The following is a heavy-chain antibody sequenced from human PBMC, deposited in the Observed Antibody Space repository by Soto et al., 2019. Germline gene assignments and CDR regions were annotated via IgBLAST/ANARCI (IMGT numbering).Heavy chain of an antibody. CDR3: AREPHYYDSSGYAYYYGMDV. J-gene: IGHJ6*02. CDR1: GFTFSSYA. CDR2: ISYDGSNK. D-gene: IGHD3-22*01. Sequence: PGGSLRLSCAASGFTFSSYAMHWVRQAPGKGLEWVAVISYDGSNKYYADSVKGRFTISRDNSKNTLYLQMNSLRAEDTAVYYCAREPHYYDSSGYAYYYGMDVWGQGTTVTVSS. V-gene: IGHV3-30-3*01.